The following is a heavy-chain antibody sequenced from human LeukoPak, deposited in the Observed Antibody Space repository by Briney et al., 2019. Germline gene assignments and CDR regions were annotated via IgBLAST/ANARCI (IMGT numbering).Heavy chain of an antibody. V-gene: IGHV3-23*01. D-gene: IGHD2-2*01. CDR3: AKGDIVVVPAAITGSELRFDP. CDR2: ISGSGGST. Sequence: GSLRLSCAASGFTFSSYAMSWVRQAPGKGLEWVSAISGSGGSTYYADSVKGRFTISRDNSKNTLYLQMNSLRAEDTAVYYCAKGDIVVVPAAITGSELRFDPWGQGTLVTVSS. CDR1: GFTFSSYA. J-gene: IGHJ5*02.